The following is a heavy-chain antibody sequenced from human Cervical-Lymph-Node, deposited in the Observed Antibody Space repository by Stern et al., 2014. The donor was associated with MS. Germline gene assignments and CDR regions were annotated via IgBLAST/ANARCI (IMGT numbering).Heavy chain of an antibody. J-gene: IGHJ4*02. Sequence: QVTLKESGPALVKPTQTLTLTCTFSGFSLSTSGMRVSWIRQPPGKALEWLASNDWDDDKFYSTSLKTRLTISKDTSKNQVVLTMTNMDPVDTATYYCARSPPYYEFWNDYYYFDYWGQGTLVAVSS. CDR1: GFSLSTSGMR. CDR2: NDWDDDK. CDR3: ARSPPYYEFWNDYYYFDY. D-gene: IGHD3-3*01. V-gene: IGHV2-70*04.